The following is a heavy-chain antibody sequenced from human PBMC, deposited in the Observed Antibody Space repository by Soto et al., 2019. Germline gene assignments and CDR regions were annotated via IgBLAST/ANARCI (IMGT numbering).Heavy chain of an antibody. D-gene: IGHD2-2*01. CDR3: ARRSYPPDHMPLTFDP. CDR2: INHSGST. CDR1: GGSFSGYY. V-gene: IGHV4-34*01. J-gene: IGHJ5*02. Sequence: SETLSLTCAVYGGSFSGYYWSWIRQPPGKGLEWIGEINHSGSTNYNPSLKSRVTISVDTSKNQFSLKLSSVTAADTAVYYCARRSYPPDHMPLTFDPWGQGALVTVSS.